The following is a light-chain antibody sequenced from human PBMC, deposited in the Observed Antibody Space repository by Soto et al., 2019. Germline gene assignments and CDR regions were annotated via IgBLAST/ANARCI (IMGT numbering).Light chain of an antibody. CDR2: AAS. CDR3: QQSYSTPPG. V-gene: IGKV1-39*01. J-gene: IGKJ3*01. CDR1: QSISSY. Sequence: DIQMTQSPSSLSASVGDRVTITCRASQSISSYLNWYQRKPGKAPKLLIYAASSLQSGFPSRFSGSGSGTDFTFTFSSLQPEDFATYYCQQSYSTPPGFGPGT.